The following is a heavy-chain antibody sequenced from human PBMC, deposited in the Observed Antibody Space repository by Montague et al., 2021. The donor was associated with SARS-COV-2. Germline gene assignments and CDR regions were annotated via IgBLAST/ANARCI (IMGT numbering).Heavy chain of an antibody. CDR3: ARDLRQWLADYYYYGLDV. Sequence: SETLSLTCAVSGDSISSNNWWNWVRQAPGKGLEWIGETYHGGSTNYNPSLKSRVTISVDKTKNQLYLKMRSVTAADTAVYYCARDLRQWLADYYYYGLDVWGQGTTVIVSS. CDR2: TYHGGST. J-gene: IGHJ6*02. D-gene: IGHD6-19*01. V-gene: IGHV4-4*02. CDR1: GDSISSNNW.